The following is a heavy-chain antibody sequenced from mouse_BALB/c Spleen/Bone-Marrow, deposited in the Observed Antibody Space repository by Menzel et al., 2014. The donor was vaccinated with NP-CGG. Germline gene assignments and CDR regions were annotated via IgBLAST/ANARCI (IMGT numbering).Heavy chain of an antibody. D-gene: IGHD2-13*01. CDR2: IGSGGRK. Sequence: DVQLQESGGGLVKPGGSLKLSCEASGITVSSYAMSWVRQTPEERLEWVASIGSGGRKHYPDSVEGRLTISRDNARNILYLQVSSLRSEDTAMYYCARGGMTPFDFWGQGITLTVSS. CDR3: ARGGMTPFDF. CDR1: GITVSSYA. J-gene: IGHJ2*01. V-gene: IGHV5-6-5*01.